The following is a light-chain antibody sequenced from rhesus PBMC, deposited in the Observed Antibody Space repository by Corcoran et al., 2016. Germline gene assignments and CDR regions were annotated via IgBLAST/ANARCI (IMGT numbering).Light chain of an antibody. CDR3: LQFNSGAYS. Sequence: EIQMTQSPSSLSASVGDRVSITCRASQVINTNLNWYQQKPGKAPTRLIYAASTLESGVPSRFSGSGSGTDFTLTISSLQPEDFATYYCLQFNSGAYSFGQGTKVEIK. CDR1: QVINTN. V-gene: IGKV1-43*02. J-gene: IGKJ2*01. CDR2: AAS.